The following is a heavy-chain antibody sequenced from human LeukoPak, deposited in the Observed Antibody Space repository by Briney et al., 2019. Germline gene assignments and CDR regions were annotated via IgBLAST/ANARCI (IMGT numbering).Heavy chain of an antibody. J-gene: IGHJ4*02. CDR1: GFTFSSYG. D-gene: IGHD3-3*01. CDR3: ARDAYYDFWSGYPRYFDY. V-gene: IGHV3-30*02. Sequence: QSGGSLRLSCAASGFTFSSYGMHWVRQAPGKGLEWVAFIRYDGSNKYYADSVKGRFTISRDNSKNTLYLQMNSLRAEDTAVYYCARDAYYDFWSGYPRYFDYWGQGTLITVSS. CDR2: IRYDGSNK.